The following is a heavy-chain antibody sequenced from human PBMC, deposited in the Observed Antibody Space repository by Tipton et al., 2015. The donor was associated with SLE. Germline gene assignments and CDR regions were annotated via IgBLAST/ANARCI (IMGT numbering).Heavy chain of an antibody. D-gene: IGHD3-10*01. V-gene: IGHV4-59*11. J-gene: IGHJ6*04. Sequence: LRLSCTVSGGSISSHYWSWIRVPPGKGLEWIGFIYYSGSTNYNPSLKSRVTITVDTSKNQYSLTLSSVTAADTAVYYCARDLSRPRDYYGMVVWVEGTTVTVSS. CDR1: GGSISSHY. CDR3: ARDLSRPRDYYGMVV. CDR2: IYYSGST.